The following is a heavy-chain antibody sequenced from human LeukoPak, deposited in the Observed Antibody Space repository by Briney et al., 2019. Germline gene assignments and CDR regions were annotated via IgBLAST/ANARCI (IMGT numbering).Heavy chain of an antibody. D-gene: IGHD4-11*01. V-gene: IGHV3-7*04. J-gene: IGHJ4*02. CDR2: IKEEGSEK. Sequence: PGGSLRLSCAASGFTFSSYWMSWVRQAPGKGLEWVANIKEEGSEKYYMDSMRGRFTISRDNAKNSLYLQMNSLRAEDTAVYYCAREAKLMTTVYYFDYWGQGTLVTVSS. CDR1: GFTFSSYW. CDR3: AREAKLMTTVYYFDY.